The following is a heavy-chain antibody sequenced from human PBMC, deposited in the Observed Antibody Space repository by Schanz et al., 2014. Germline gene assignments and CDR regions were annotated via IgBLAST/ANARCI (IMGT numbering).Heavy chain of an antibody. CDR2: LSGSGGST. J-gene: IGHJ4*01. CDR3: AREQIMAAAGLVDY. V-gene: IGHV3-23*01. Sequence: EVQLLESGGGLVQPGGSLRLSCAASGFTFSSYAMSWVRQAPGKGLEWVSALSGSGGSTYYADSVKGRFTISRENAKNSLYLQMNSLRAEDTAVYYCAREQIMAAAGLVDYWGHGTLVTVSS. CDR1: GFTFSSYA. D-gene: IGHD6-13*01.